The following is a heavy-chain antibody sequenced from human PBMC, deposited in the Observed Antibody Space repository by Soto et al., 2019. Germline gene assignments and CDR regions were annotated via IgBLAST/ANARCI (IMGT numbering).Heavy chain of an antibody. D-gene: IGHD2-15*01. CDR3: AKDVAQCSGGRCDSHDYYYGMDV. J-gene: IGHJ6*02. CDR2: ISFDGSKT. CDR1: GFTFNNYG. Sequence: QVQLVESGGGVVQPKRSLRLSCVVSGFTFNNYGMHWVRQAPGKGLEWVAVISFDGSKTYYADSVKGRFTISRDDSKSTLYLQMNRLRAEDTAVYYCAKDVAQCSGGRCDSHDYYYGMDVWGQGTTVAVSS. V-gene: IGHV3-30*18.